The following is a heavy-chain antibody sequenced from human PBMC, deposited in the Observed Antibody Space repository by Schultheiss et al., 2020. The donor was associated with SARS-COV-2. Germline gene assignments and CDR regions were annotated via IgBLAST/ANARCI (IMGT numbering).Heavy chain of an antibody. J-gene: IGHJ4*02. Sequence: GGSLRLSCAASGFTFDDYAMHWVRQAPGKGLEWVSGISWNSGSIGYADSVKGRFTISRDNAKNSLYLQMNSLRAEDTAVYYCARDLRGGYPFDYWGQGTLVTVSS. CDR3: ARDLRGGYPFDY. CDR2: ISWNSGSI. D-gene: IGHD5-24*01. CDR1: GFTFDDYA. V-gene: IGHV3-9*01.